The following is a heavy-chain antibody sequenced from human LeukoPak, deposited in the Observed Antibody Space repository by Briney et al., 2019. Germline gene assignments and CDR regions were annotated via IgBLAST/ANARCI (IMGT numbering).Heavy chain of an antibody. CDR2: IYYSEST. D-gene: IGHD6-6*01. Sequence: SETLSLTCTASGGSITSYYWSWIRQPPGKGLEYIGYIYYSESTNYNPSLKSRVTIAIDTSKNQFSLRLSSVTAADTAIYFCAAARPGGHYYFDYWGQGTLVTVSS. J-gene: IGHJ4*02. CDR1: GGSITSYY. V-gene: IGHV4-59*08. CDR3: AAARPGGHYYFDY.